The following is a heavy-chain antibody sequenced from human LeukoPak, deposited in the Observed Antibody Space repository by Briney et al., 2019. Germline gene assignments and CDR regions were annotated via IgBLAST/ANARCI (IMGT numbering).Heavy chain of an antibody. CDR1: GGSISSYY. D-gene: IGHD3-10*01. V-gene: IGHV4-59*01. Sequence: PSETLSLTCTVSGGSISSYYWTWIRQPPGKGLEWIGYIYYSGYTNYNPSLKSRVTISVDTSKNQFSLKLSSVTAADTAVYYCARTTMVRGTYYMDVWGKGTTVTISS. CDR3: ARTTMVRGTYYMDV. CDR2: IYYSGYT. J-gene: IGHJ6*03.